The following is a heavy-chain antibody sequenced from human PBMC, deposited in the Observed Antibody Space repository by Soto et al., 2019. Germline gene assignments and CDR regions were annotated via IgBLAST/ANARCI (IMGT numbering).Heavy chain of an antibody. Sequence: QVQLVESGGGVVQPGRSLRLSCAASGFTFSSYGMRWVRQAPGKGLEWVAVIWYDGSNKYYADSVKGRFTISRDNSKNTLYLQMNSLRAEDTAVYYCARDLGDYGDSPHRDAFDIWGQGTMVTVSS. D-gene: IGHD4-17*01. CDR1: GFTFSSYG. CDR3: ARDLGDYGDSPHRDAFDI. V-gene: IGHV3-33*01. J-gene: IGHJ3*02. CDR2: IWYDGSNK.